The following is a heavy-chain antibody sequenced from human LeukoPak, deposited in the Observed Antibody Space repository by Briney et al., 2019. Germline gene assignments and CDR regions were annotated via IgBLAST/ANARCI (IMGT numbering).Heavy chain of an antibody. CDR1: GFSFSSYG. CDR3: AKIGTDFWNGYNDH. CDR2: IRHDGSEK. V-gene: IGHV3-30*02. Sequence: RSGGSLRLSCAASGFSFSSYGMHWVRQAPGKGLEWVAFIRHDGSEKKYPDSVKGRFTISRDNSKNTVYLQMNSLRTEDTAVYYCAKIGTDFWNGYNDHWGQGTLVTVSS. D-gene: IGHD3/OR15-3a*01. J-gene: IGHJ4*02.